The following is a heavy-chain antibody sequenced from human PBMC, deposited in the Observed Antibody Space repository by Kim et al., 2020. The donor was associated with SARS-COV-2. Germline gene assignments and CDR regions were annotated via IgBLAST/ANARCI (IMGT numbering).Heavy chain of an antibody. D-gene: IGHD1-7*01. J-gene: IGHJ4*02. V-gene: IGHV3-15*01. Sequence: TDYAAPVKGRFTISRDDLKNTLYLQMSSLKTENTAVYYCTTHNWNWTFDDWGQGTLVPVSS. CDR3: TTHNWNWTFDD. CDR2: T.